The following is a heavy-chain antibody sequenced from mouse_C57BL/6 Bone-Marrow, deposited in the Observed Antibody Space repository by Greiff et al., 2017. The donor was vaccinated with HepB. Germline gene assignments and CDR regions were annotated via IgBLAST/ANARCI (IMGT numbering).Heavy chain of an antibody. CDR3: TSYYYGSSFYWYFDV. J-gene: IGHJ1*03. Sequence: EVKLMESGAELVRPGASVKLSCTASGFNIKDDYMHWVKQRPEQGLEWIGWIDPENGDTEYASKFQGKATITADTSSNTAYLQLSSLTSEDTAVYYCTSYYYGSSFYWYFDVWGTGTTVTVSS. V-gene: IGHV14-4*01. CDR2: IDPENGDT. CDR1: GFNIKDDY. D-gene: IGHD1-1*01.